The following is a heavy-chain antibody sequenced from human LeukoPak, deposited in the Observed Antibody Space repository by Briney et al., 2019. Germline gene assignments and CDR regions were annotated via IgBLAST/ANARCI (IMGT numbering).Heavy chain of an antibody. Sequence: ASVKVSCKASGYTFTSYDMNWVRQATRQGLEWMGWMNPNSGNTGYAQKFQGRVTMTRNTSISTAYMELSSLRSEDTAVYYCASVRGYDSSGSFDYWAREPRSPSPQ. CDR2: MNPNSGNT. CDR1: GYTFTSYD. CDR3: ASVRGYDSSGSFDY. V-gene: IGHV1-8*01. J-gene: IGHJ4*02. D-gene: IGHD3-22*01.